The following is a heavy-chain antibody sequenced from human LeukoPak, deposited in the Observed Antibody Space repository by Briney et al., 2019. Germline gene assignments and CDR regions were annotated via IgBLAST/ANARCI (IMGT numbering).Heavy chain of an antibody. CDR3: ARLSGQWTVFDY. D-gene: IGHD6-19*01. CDR2: INPNSGGT. CDR1: GYTFIAYY. J-gene: IGHJ4*02. Sequence: ASVKVSSKASGYTFIAYYMHWVRQAPGQGLEWMGWINPNSGGTNYAKMFQGRVTMTRDTSISTAFMELSRLRSDDTALYYCARLSGQWTVFDYWGQGTLVTVSS. V-gene: IGHV1-2*02.